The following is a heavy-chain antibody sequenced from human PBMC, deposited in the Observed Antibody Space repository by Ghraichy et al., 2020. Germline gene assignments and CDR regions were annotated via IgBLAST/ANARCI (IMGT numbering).Heavy chain of an antibody. D-gene: IGHD3-10*01. Sequence: SETLSLTCAVYGGSFSGYYWSWIRQPPGKGLEWIGEINHSGSTNYNPSLKSRVTISVDTSKNQFSLKLSSVTAADTAVYYCARLTPMVRGVIYGYYYYYMDVWGKGTTVTVSS. CDR3: ARLTPMVRGVIYGYYYYYMDV. CDR1: GGSFSGYY. CDR2: INHSGST. V-gene: IGHV4-34*01. J-gene: IGHJ6*03.